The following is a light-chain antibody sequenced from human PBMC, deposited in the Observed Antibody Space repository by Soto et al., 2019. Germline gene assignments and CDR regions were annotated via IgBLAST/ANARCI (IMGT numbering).Light chain of an antibody. Sequence: DIVMTQSPDSLAVSLGERATINCKSSQSILYSSNNKNFLAWYQQKPGQPPKLLIYWASTRESGVPDRFSGSGSGTDFTLTISSLQAEDVAVYYCQQYYGTPQTFGHGTKVEIK. CDR2: WAS. J-gene: IGKJ1*01. CDR3: QQYYGTPQT. CDR1: QSILYSSNNKNF. V-gene: IGKV4-1*01.